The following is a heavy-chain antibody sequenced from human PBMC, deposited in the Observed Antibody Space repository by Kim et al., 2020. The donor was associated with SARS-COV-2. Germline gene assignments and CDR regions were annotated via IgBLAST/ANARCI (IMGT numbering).Heavy chain of an antibody. D-gene: IGHD5-18*01. CDR3: ARAVPTAIEYFDL. J-gene: IGHJ4*02. CDR1: GGSFSGNY. CDR2: INHSGST. V-gene: IGHV4-34*01. Sequence: SETLSLTCAFYGGSFSGNYWSWIRQPPGKGLEWIGEINHSGSTKYNPSLKSRITISIDTSKNQFSLKVTSVTAADTAVYYCARAVPTAIEYFDLWGQGTLVTVSS.